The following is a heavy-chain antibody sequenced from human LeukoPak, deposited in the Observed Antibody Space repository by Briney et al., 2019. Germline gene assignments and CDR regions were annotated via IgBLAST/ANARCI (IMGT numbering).Heavy chain of an antibody. CDR2: IYYRGTI. CDR1: GGSICSYF. Sequence: SGTLSVTCTVSGGSICSYFWSWIRQPPGKGLEWIGHIYYRGTINYHPSHKSRVTISVDTSKTQFSLKLSSVTAADTAVYYCARVSSDSCLHLGVYCYYYMDVWGKGTTVTVSS. CDR3: ARVSSDSCLHLGVYCYYYMDV. V-gene: IGHV4-59*01. J-gene: IGHJ6*03. D-gene: IGHD5/OR15-5a*01.